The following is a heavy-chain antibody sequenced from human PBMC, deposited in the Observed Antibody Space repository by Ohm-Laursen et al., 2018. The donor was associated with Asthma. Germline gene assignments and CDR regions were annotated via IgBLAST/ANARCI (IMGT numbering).Heavy chain of an antibody. CDR1: GGSISSAGHY. D-gene: IGHD3-10*01. CDR3: ARDRGGMDV. J-gene: IGHJ6*02. Sequence: TLSLTCRVSGGSISSAGHYWSWIRQHPGKGLEWIGYIFYSGSTYYNPSLKSRVSMSVDTSKNQFSLKLSSVTAADTAVYYCARDRGGMDVWGQGTTVTVSS. V-gene: IGHV4-31*03. CDR2: IFYSGST.